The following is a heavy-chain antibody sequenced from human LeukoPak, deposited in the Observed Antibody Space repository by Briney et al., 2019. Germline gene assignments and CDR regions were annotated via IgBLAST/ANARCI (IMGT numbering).Heavy chain of an antibody. CDR1: GGSISSGGYY. CDR3: AREVTTPDYYYMDV. Sequence: SQTLSLTCTVSGGSISSGGYYWSWIRQHPGEGLEWIGYIYYSGSTYYNPSLKSRVTISVDTSKNQFSLKLSSVTAADTAVYYCAREVTTPDYYYMDVWGKGTTVNVSS. D-gene: IGHD4-17*01. J-gene: IGHJ6*03. V-gene: IGHV4-31*03. CDR2: IYYSGST.